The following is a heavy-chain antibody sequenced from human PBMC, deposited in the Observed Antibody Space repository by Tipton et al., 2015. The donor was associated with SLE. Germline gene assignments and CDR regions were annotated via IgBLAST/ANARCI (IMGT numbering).Heavy chain of an antibody. CDR3: MREGRRAGDYHFDF. J-gene: IGHJ4*02. V-gene: IGHV1-2*02. D-gene: IGHD5-12*01. CDR1: GYTFVNYG. CDR2: TNPNTGAS. Sequence: QVQLVQSGAEVKKPGASVKVSCKASGYTFVNYGISWVRQAPGQGLEWMGWTNPNTGASIYARRFQGRVTMARDTSISTYYMEVSSLRYDDTAVYYCMREGRRAGDYHFDFWGQGTLVTVSS.